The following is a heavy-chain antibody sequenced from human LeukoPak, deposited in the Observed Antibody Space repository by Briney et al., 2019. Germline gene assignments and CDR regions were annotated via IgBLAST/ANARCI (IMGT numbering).Heavy chain of an antibody. J-gene: IGHJ5*01. CDR3: AKGLGQWLVIFDS. CDR2: ISYDGSNK. Sequence: GGSLRLSCAASGFIFNNYGMHWVRQAPGKGLEWVAVISYDGSNKYYADSVKGRFTISRDNSKNTLYLQMNSLGAEDTAVYSCAKGLGQWLVIFDSWGQGTLVTVSS. D-gene: IGHD6-19*01. V-gene: IGHV3-30*18. CDR1: GFIFNNYG.